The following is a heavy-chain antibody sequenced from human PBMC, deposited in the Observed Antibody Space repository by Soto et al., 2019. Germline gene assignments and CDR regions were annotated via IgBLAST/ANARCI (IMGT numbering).Heavy chain of an antibody. Sequence: SETLSLTCTVSGGSISSYYWSWIRQPPGKGLEWIGYIYYSGSTNYNPSLKSRVTISVDTSKNQFSLKLSSVTAADTAVYYCARVVKTDYYYYYYMDVWGKGTTVTVSS. CDR3: ARVVKTDYYYYYYMDV. CDR2: IYYSGST. J-gene: IGHJ6*03. D-gene: IGHD3-22*01. CDR1: GGSISSYY. V-gene: IGHV4-59*01.